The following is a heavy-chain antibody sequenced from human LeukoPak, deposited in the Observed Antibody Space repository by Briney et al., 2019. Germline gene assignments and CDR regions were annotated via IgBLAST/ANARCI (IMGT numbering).Heavy chain of an antibody. D-gene: IGHD2-15*01. CDR1: GFTFDDYA. J-gene: IGHJ4*02. Sequence: GGSLRLSCAASGFTFDDYAMHWVRQAPGKGLEWVSLISGDCGSTYYADSLKGRFTISRDNSKNSLYLQMNSLRTEDTALYYCAKVNIVVVVAAALDYWGQGTLVTVSS. V-gene: IGHV3-43*02. CDR3: AKVNIVVVVAAALDY. CDR2: ISGDCGST.